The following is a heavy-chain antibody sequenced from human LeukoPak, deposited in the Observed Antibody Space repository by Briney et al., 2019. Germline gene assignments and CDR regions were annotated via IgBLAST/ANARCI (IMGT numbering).Heavy chain of an antibody. CDR1: GFTFSSYW. V-gene: IGHV3-74*01. CDR3: ASGYYDSSNAFHI. Sequence: GGSLRLSCAASGFTFSSYWMHWVRQAPGKGLVWVSRVSSDGSSTSYADSVKGRFTISRDNAKNTLYLQMNSLRAEDTAVYYCASGYYDSSNAFHIWGQGTMVTVSS. CDR2: VSSDGSST. J-gene: IGHJ3*02. D-gene: IGHD3-22*01.